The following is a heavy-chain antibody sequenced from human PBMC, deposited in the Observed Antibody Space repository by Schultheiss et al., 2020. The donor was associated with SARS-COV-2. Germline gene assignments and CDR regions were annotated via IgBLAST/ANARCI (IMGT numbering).Heavy chain of an antibody. J-gene: IGHJ6*02. D-gene: IGHD1-26*01. Sequence: GGSLRLSCAASGFTFSSYWMHWVRQAPGKGLVWVARIKTDGSRTAYADSVKGRFTISRDNIKNTLYLQMNSLRAEDTAVYYCARDPGLLYYYYGMDVWGQGTTVTVSS. CDR2: IKTDGSRT. CDR3: ARDPGLLYYYYGMDV. V-gene: IGHV3-74*01. CDR1: GFTFSSYW.